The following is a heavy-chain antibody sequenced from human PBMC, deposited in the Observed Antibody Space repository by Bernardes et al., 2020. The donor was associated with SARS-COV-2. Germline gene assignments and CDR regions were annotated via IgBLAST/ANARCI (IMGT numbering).Heavy chain of an antibody. J-gene: IGHJ6*02. CDR2: IYSGGST. Sequence: GWSLRLSCAASGFTVSSNYMSWVRQAPGKGLEWVSVIYSGGSTYYADSVKGRFTISRDNSKNTLYLQMNSLRAEDTAVYYCARVLYGDYGSDVWGQGTTVTVSS. CDR1: GFTVSSNY. V-gene: IGHV3-66*01. D-gene: IGHD4-17*01. CDR3: ARVLYGDYGSDV.